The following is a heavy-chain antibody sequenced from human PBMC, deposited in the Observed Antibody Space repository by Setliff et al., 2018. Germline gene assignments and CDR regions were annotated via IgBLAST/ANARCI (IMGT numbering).Heavy chain of an antibody. V-gene: IGHV3-33*01. CDR3: ARQLSRRWLHTKRPGRYFDY. J-gene: IGHJ4*02. Sequence: PGGSLRLSCVVSGFTFSRFAMHWVRQAPGKGLEWVAVTWHDGSNKYYGDSVKGRFSISRDNSKNMVYLQMNSLTVEDTGVYYCARQLSRRWLHTKRPGRYFDYWGQGTLVTVSS. CDR1: GFTFSRFA. CDR2: TWHDGSNK. D-gene: IGHD5-12*01.